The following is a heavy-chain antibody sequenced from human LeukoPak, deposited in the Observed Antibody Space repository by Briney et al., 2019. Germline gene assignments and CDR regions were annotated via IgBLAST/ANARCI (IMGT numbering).Heavy chain of an antibody. J-gene: IGHJ4*02. D-gene: IGHD5-18*01. V-gene: IGHV3-21*01. CDR1: GLALSSFS. Sequence: GGSLRLSCAASGLALSSFSMNWVCQAPGKGLEWVSSISSSSSYIYYADSVKGRFTISRDNAKNSLYLQMNSLRAEDTAVYYCARACKIQLWKTHAGVDYWGQGTLVTVSS. CDR2: ISSSSSYI. CDR3: ARACKIQLWKTHAGVDY.